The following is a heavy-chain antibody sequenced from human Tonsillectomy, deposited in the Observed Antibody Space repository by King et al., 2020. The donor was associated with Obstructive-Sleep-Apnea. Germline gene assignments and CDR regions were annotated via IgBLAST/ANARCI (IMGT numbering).Heavy chain of an antibody. Sequence: VQLVESGGGVVQPGRSLRLSCAASGFTFSSYAMHWVRQAPGKGLEWVAVISYDGSNKYYADSVKGRFTISRDNSKNTLYLQMNSLRAEDTAVYYCARDLLLWFGELGRPFFYYYYGMDVWGQGTTVTVSS. V-gene: IGHV3-30-3*01. D-gene: IGHD3-10*01. J-gene: IGHJ6*02. CDR1: GFTFSSYA. CDR3: ARDLLLWFGELGRPFFYYYYGMDV. CDR2: ISYDGSNK.